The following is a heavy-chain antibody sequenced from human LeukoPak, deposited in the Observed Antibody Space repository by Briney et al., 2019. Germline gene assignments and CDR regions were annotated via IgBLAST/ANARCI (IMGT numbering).Heavy chain of an antibody. V-gene: IGHV4-34*01. CDR3: ARGSRYCSSISCYKYYYAMDV. J-gene: IGHJ6*02. Sequence: PSETLSLTCAVYGGSFSDSYWSWIRQPPGKGLEWIGEINLSGSTNFKSSLKSRVTISVDTSKNQFSLKLSSVTAADTAVYFCARGSRYCSSISCYKYYYAMDVWGQGTTVTVSS. D-gene: IGHD2-2*02. CDR2: INLSGST. CDR1: GGSFSDSY.